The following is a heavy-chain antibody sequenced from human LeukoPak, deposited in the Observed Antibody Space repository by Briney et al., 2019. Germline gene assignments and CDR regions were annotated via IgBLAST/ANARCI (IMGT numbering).Heavy chain of an antibody. CDR3: ARDPSGWYYFDY. Sequence: GGSLRLSCAASGFTFSSYSMNWVRQAPGKGLEWVSSISSSSSYIYDADSVKGRFTISRDNAKNSLYLQMNSLRAEDTAVYYCARDPSGWYYFDYWGQGTLVTVSS. CDR1: GFTFSSYS. D-gene: IGHD6-19*01. V-gene: IGHV3-21*01. J-gene: IGHJ4*02. CDR2: ISSSSSYI.